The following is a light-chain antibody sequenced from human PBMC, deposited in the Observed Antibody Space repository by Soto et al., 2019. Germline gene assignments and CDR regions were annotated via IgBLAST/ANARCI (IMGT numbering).Light chain of an antibody. CDR3: QSYDSSNQNVV. CDR1: SGSIASNY. Sequence: NFMLTQPHSVSESPGKTVTISCTRSSGSIASNYVQWYQRRPGSAPTTVIYEDNQRPSGVPDRFSGSIDSSSNSASLTISGLKTEDEADYYCQSYDSSNQNVVFGGGTKVTVL. CDR2: EDN. J-gene: IGLJ2*01. V-gene: IGLV6-57*04.